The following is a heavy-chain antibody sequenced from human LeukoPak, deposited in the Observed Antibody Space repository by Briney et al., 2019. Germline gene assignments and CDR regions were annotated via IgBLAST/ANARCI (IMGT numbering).Heavy chain of an antibody. CDR2: ITRAGTT. CDR3: AKNFWSDKYYYYYMDV. CDR1: GFTFSSYA. J-gene: IGHJ6*03. Sequence: QPGGSLRLSCAASGFTFSSYAMSWVRQAPGKGLEWVSAITRAGTTYYADSVKGRFTISRDNSKNTLSLQMNSLRAEDTAVYYCAKNFWSDKYYYYYMDVWGKGTTVTVSS. V-gene: IGHV3-23*01. D-gene: IGHD3-3*01.